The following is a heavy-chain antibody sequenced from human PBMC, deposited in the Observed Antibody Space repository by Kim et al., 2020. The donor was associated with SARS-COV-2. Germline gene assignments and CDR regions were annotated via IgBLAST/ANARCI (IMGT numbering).Heavy chain of an antibody. CDR2: INPNSGGT. V-gene: IGHV1-2*02. D-gene: IGHD1-26*01. CDR1: GYTFTGYY. J-gene: IGHJ3*02. Sequence: ASVEVSCKASGYTFTGYYMHWVRQAPGQGLEWMGWINPNSGGTNYAQKFQGRVTMTRDTSISTAYMELSRLRSDDTAVYYCAREGVVVGATSAFDIWGQGTMVTVSS. CDR3: AREGVVVGATSAFDI.